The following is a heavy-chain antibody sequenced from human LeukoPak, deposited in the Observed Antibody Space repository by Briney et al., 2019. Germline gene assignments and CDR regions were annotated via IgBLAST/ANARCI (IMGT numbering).Heavy chain of an antibody. CDR2: IIPIFGTA. CDR1: GGTFSSYA. J-gene: IGHJ6*03. CDR3: ARDSDGYYGSGRRWGYYYYYMDV. Sequence: GASVKVSCKASGGTFSSYAISWVRQAPRQGLEWMGGIIPIFGTANYAQKFQGRGTITTDESTSTAYMELSSLRSEDTAVYYCARDSDGYYGSGRRWGYYYYYMDVWGKGTTVSVSS. V-gene: IGHV1-69*05. D-gene: IGHD3-10*01.